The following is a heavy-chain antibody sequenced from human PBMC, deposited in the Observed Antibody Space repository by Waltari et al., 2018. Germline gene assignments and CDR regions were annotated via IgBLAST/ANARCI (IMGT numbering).Heavy chain of an antibody. J-gene: IGHJ4*02. CDR1: GLPVSRNY. V-gene: IGHV3-53*01. D-gene: IGHD6-13*01. Sequence: EVQLVESGGGLTQPGGSLRLSCAASGLPVSRNYMSWGRQAPGKGLELVEVIYSGGSTYDEDSVKGRFTISRDNSKNTLYLQMNSLRAEDTAVYYCARGREQQLVLGYWGQGTLVTVSS. CDR2: IYSGGST. CDR3: ARGREQQLVLGY.